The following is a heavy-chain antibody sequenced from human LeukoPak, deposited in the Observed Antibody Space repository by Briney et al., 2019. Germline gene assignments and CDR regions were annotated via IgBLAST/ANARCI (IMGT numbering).Heavy chain of an antibody. CDR2: VIPMFATA. CDR1: GGTFSSYA. V-gene: IGHV1-69*05. Sequence: SVKVSCMASGGTFSSYAISWVRQAPGQGLEWMGRVIPMFATANYAQKFQGRVTITTDESTSTAYMELSSLRSEDTAMYYCARHSSNYYYYYMDVWGKGTTVTVSS. CDR3: ARHSSNYYYYYMDV. D-gene: IGHD6-19*01. J-gene: IGHJ6*03.